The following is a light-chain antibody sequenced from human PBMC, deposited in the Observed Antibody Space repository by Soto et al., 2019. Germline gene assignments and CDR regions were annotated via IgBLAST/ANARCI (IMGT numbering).Light chain of an antibody. CDR3: QQYGNSPIT. Sequence: EIVLTQSPVTLSLFRGERATLSCRASQSISSSHLAWYQQKPGQAPRLLIYGASSRATGIPDRFSGSGSGTDFTLTISRLEPEDFAVYYCQQYGNSPITFGQGTRLEIK. V-gene: IGKV3-20*01. CDR2: GAS. CDR1: QSISSSH. J-gene: IGKJ5*01.